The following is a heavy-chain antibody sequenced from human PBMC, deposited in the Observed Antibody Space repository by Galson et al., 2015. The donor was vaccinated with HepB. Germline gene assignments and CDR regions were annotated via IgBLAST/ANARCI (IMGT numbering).Heavy chain of an antibody. V-gene: IGHV3-30-3*01. J-gene: IGHJ4*02. CDR3: ARADSAFDY. CDR2: ISYDGSNK. CDR1: GFTFSSYA. D-gene: IGHD1-26*01. Sequence: SLRLSCAASGFTFSSYAMHWVRQAPGKGLEWVAVISYDGSNKYYADSVKGRFTISRDNSKNTLYLQMNSLRAEDTAVYYCARADSAFDYWGQGTLVTVSS.